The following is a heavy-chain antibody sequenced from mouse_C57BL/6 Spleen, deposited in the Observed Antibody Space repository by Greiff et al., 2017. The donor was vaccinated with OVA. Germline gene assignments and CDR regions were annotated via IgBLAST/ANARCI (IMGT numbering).Heavy chain of an antibody. Sequence: EVQLQQSGPELVKPGASVKIPCTASGYTFTDYNMDWVKQSHGKSLEWIGDINPNNGGTIYNQKFKGKATLTVDKSSSTAYMELRSLTSEDTAVYYCARYYSNFYWYFDVWGTGTTVTVSS. J-gene: IGHJ1*03. V-gene: IGHV1-18*01. CDR3: ARYYSNFYWYFDV. D-gene: IGHD2-5*01. CDR2: INPNNGGT. CDR1: GYTFTDYN.